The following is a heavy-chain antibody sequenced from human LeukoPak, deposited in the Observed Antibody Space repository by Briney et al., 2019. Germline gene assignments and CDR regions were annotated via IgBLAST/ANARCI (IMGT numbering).Heavy chain of an antibody. D-gene: IGHD2-15*01. CDR1: KFTFSNYA. Sequence: PGGSLRLSCAASKFTFSNYAMSWVRQAPGKGLEWVSVIYSGGSTYYADSVKGRFTISRDNSKNTLYLQMNSLRAEDTAVYYCARVRMDLYMDVWGKGTTVTVSS. J-gene: IGHJ6*03. CDR3: ARVRMDLYMDV. V-gene: IGHV3-53*01. CDR2: IYSGGST.